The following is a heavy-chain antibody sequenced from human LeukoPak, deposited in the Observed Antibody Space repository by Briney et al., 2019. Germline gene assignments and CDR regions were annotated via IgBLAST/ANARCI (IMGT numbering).Heavy chain of an antibody. CDR1: GFTFSSYA. V-gene: IGHV3-23*01. Sequence: GRSLRLSCAASGFTFSSYAMSCVRQAPGKGLEWVSAISGSGGSTYYADSVKGRFTISRDNSKNTMYLQMNSLRTEDMAVYYCARETGSAVGSTDFDYWGQGTLVTVSS. CDR2: ISGSGGST. J-gene: IGHJ4*02. CDR3: ARETGSAVGSTDFDY. D-gene: IGHD4-17*01.